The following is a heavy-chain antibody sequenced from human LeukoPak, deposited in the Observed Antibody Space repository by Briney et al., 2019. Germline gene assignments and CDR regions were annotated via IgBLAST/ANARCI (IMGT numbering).Heavy chain of an antibody. CDR1: GFTFSDHY. V-gene: IGHV3-11*06. CDR3: ARDIGMVRGVIITNHFDY. CDR2: ISSSSYT. Sequence: GGSLRLSCAASGFTFSDHYMSWIRQAPGKGLEWFSYISSSSYTVYADSVKGRFTISRDNAKSSLYLQMNSLRAEGTAVYYCARDIGMVRGVIITNHFDYWGQGTPVTVSS. J-gene: IGHJ4*02. D-gene: IGHD3-10*01.